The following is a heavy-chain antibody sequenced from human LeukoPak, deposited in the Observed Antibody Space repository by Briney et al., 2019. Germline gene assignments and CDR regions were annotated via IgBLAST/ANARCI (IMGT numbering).Heavy chain of an antibody. CDR1: GYTFTSYG. V-gene: IGHV1-18*01. Sequence: VASVKVSCKASGYTFTSYGIGWVRQAPGQGLEWMGWISAYNGNTNYAQKLQGRVTMTTDTSTSAAYMELRSLRSDDTAVYYCARDSSGSPNYWGQGILVTVSS. CDR2: ISAYNGNT. D-gene: IGHD1-26*01. CDR3: ARDSSGSPNY. J-gene: IGHJ4*02.